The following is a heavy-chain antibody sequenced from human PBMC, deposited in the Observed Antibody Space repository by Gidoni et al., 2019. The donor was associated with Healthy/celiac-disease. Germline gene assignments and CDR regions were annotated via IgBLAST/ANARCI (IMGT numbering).Heavy chain of an antibody. Sequence: QVQLVQSGAEVKKPGASVKVSCKASGYTFTSYYMHWVRQAPGQGLEWMGIINPSVGSTSYAQKFQGRVTMTRDTSTSTVYMELSSLRSEDTAVYYCARDSGSYPRYYYYYYGMDVWGQGTTVTVSS. V-gene: IGHV1-46*01. CDR1: GYTFTSYY. J-gene: IGHJ6*02. CDR3: ARDSGSYPRYYYYYYGMDV. CDR2: INPSVGST. D-gene: IGHD1-26*01.